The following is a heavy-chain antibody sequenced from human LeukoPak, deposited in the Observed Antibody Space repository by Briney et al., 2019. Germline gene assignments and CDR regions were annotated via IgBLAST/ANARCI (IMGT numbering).Heavy chain of an antibody. CDR2: TSSDLNVK. J-gene: IGHJ4*02. CDR3: AREGYYGSGSPPSLYFDY. CDR1: GFTFRNYV. Sequence: GGTLRLSCAASGFTFRNYVIHWVRQAPGKGLEWVAVTSSDLNVKLYADSVKGRFTISRDNSRSTLYLQMNSLRPEDTAIYYCAREGYYGSGSPPSLYFDYWGQGTLVTVSS. V-gene: IGHV3-30-3*01. D-gene: IGHD3-10*01.